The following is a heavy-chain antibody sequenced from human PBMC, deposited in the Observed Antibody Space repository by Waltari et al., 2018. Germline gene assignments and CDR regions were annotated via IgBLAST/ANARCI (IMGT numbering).Heavy chain of an antibody. CDR1: GYPISSGYY. Sequence: QVQLQESGPGLVKPSETLSLTCTVSGYPISSGYYWGWIRQPPGKGLEWIGSIYHSGSTYYNPSLKSRVTISVDTSKNQFSLKLSSVTAADTAVYYCASGLFRLKLPRDGTWGYWGQGTLVTVSS. CDR2: IYHSGST. V-gene: IGHV4-38-2*02. CDR3: ASGLFRLKLPRDGTWGY. D-gene: IGHD1-7*01. J-gene: IGHJ4*02.